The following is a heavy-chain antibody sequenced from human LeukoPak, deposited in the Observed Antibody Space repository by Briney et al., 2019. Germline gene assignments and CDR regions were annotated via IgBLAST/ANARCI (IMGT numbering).Heavy chain of an antibody. Sequence: ASVKVSCKTSGYTFTGYYVNWVRQAPGQGLEWMGWVNPDNGGTHFSQKFQGRVTMTSDTSIRTAYMELSRLTSDDTAVYYCAGYSVEYGPWFPDFWGQGTLVTVTS. D-gene: IGHD1-1*01. CDR2: VNPDNGGT. CDR1: GYTFTGYY. V-gene: IGHV1-2*02. CDR3: AGYSVEYGPWFPDF. J-gene: IGHJ4*02.